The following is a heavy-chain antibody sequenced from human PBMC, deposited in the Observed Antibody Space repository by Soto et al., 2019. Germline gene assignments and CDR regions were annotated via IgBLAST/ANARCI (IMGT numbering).Heavy chain of an antibody. V-gene: IGHV1-3*01. CDR3: ARSGVVTAIPAY. J-gene: IGHJ1*01. Sequence: ASVKVSCKGSGYTFTSYALHWVRQAPGQRLEWIGWISAANGNTKYSQKFQGRVTITMDTSGCTASIEMSSLRSEDRAVYYCARSGVVTAIPAYWSQGILVTVSS. D-gene: IGHD2-21*02. CDR2: ISAANGNT. CDR1: GYTFTSYA.